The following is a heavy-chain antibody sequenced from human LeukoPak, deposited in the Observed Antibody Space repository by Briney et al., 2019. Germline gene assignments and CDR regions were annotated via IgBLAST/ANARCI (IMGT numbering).Heavy chain of an antibody. CDR2: IYYSGST. V-gene: IGHV4-59*01. CDR3: ARGGSTSSDFDF. Sequence: SETLSLTCTASAGSISSYYWSWIRQPPGKGLEWIGYIYYSGSTNYNPSRKRRVTMSVDTSKNQSSLKLSSVTAADTAVYYCARGGSTSSDFDFWGQGTLVTVSS. J-gene: IGHJ4*02. D-gene: IGHD6-6*01. CDR1: AGSISSYY.